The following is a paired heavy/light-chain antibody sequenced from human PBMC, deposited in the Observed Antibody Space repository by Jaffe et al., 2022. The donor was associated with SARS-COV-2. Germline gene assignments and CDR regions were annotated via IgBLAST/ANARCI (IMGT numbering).Light chain of an antibody. J-gene: IGKJ1*01. CDR3: QQYNSFWT. CDR2: KAS. CDR1: QSISSW. Sequence: DIQMTQSPSTLSASVGDRVTITCRASQSISSWLAWYQQKPGKAPKLLIYKASSLESGVPSRFSGSGSGTEFTLTISSLQPDDFATYYCQQYNSFWTFGQGTKVEIK. V-gene: IGKV1-5*03.
Heavy chain of an antibody. CDR2: INPNSGGT. J-gene: IGHJ3*02. Sequence: QVQLVQSGAEVKKPGASVKVSCKASGYTFTGYYMHWVRQAPGQGLEWMGWINPNSGGTNYAQKFQGRVTMTRDTSISTAYMELSRLRSDDTAVYYCARSPDYYDSSGYYQDDAFDIWGQGTMVTVSS. V-gene: IGHV1-2*02. CDR3: ARSPDYYDSSGYYQDDAFDI. CDR1: GYTFTGYY. D-gene: IGHD3-22*01.